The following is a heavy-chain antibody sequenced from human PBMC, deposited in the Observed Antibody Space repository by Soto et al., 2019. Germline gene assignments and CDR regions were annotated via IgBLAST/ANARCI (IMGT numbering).Heavy chain of an antibody. V-gene: IGHV4-39*01. CDR3: ARHGSGWTMEPYYYYGMDV. CDR1: GGSISSSSYY. CDR2: IYYSGST. Sequence: SETLSLTCTVSGGSISSSSYYWGWIRQPPGKGLEWIGSIYYSGSTYYNPSLKSRVTISVDTSKNQFSLKLSSVTAADTAVYYCARHGSGWTMEPYYYYGMDVWGQGTTVTVS. J-gene: IGHJ6*02. D-gene: IGHD6-19*01.